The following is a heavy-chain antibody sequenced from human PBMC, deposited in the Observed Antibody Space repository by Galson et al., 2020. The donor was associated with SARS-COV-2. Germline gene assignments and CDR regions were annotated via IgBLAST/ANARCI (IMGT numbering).Heavy chain of an antibody. CDR2: IYSGGST. D-gene: IGHD5-12*01. J-gene: IGHJ4*02. CDR3: ARGDGDGYIPFDY. Sequence: GGSLRLSCAASGFTVSSNYMSWVRQAPGKGLEWVSVIYSGGSTYYADSAKGRFTISRDNSKNTLYLQMNSLRAEDTAVYYCARGDGDGYIPFDYWCQGTLVTVSS. CDR1: GFTVSSNY. V-gene: IGHV3-53*01.